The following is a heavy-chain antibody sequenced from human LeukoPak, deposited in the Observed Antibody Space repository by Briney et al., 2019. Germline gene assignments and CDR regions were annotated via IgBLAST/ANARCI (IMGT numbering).Heavy chain of an antibody. Sequence: GGSLKLSCAASGFTFNDYSMNWVRQAPGKGLQWVSSISGSGSYICYADAVKGRFIISRDNTKNSLYLQMNSLRADDTAVYYCARAPVAGPSLIDYWGQGTLLTVSS. D-gene: IGHD2-21*01. CDR2: ISGSGSYI. V-gene: IGHV3-21*01. CDR1: GFTFNDYS. J-gene: IGHJ4*02. CDR3: ARAPVAGPSLIDY.